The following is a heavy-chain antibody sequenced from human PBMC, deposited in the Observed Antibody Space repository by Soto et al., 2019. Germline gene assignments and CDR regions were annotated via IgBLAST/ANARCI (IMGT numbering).Heavy chain of an antibody. CDR1: GFIYSNYW. CDR2: INYDGSEK. CDR3: ASAYAH. J-gene: IGHJ4*02. V-gene: IGHV3-7*03. Sequence: EVQLVESGGGLVRPGGSLRLSCAASGFIYSNYWMNWVRQAPGSGLEWVANINYDGSEKHYVDSVKGRFTISRDNAENSLNLEMNSLRVEDTAEYYCASAYAHWGQGTLVTVSS. D-gene: IGHD4-17*01.